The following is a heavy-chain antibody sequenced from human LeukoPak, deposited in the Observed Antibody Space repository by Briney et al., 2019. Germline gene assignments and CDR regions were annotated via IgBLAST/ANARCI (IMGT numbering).Heavy chain of an antibody. CDR3: ARAYLVGATIARGGY. CDR1: GFTFSSYS. V-gene: IGHV3-21*01. J-gene: IGHJ4*02. Sequence: PGGSLRLSCAASGFTFSSYSMNWVRQAPGKGLEWVSPISSSSSYIYYADSVKGRFTISRDNAKNSLYLQMNSLGAEDTAVYYCARAYLVGATIARGGYWGQGTLVTVSS. CDR2: ISSSSSYI. D-gene: IGHD1-26*01.